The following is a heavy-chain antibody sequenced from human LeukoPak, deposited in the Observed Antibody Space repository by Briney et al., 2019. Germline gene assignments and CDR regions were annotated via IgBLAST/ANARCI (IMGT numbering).Heavy chain of an antibody. J-gene: IGHJ4*02. CDR3: ARELVDRSELMVYAPLWLN. Sequence: ASVKVSCKASGGTFSSYAISWVRQAPGQGLEWMGGIIPIFGTANYAQKFQGRVTITADKSTSTAYMELSSLRSEDTAVYYCARELVDRSELMVYAPLWLNWGQGTLVTVSS. V-gene: IGHV1-69*06. D-gene: IGHD2-8*01. CDR1: GGTFSSYA. CDR2: IIPIFGTA.